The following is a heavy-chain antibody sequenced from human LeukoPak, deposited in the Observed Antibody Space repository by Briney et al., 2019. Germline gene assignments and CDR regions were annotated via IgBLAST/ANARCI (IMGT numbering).Heavy chain of an antibody. CDR3: AKDRALTGFNWFDP. V-gene: IGHV3-23*01. J-gene: IGHJ5*02. Sequence: GGSLRLFCAASGFTFSSYAMSWVRQAPGKGLEWVSTISGSGGSTYFADSVKGRFTISRDNSNNTLYLQMNSLRAEDTAVYYCAKDRALTGFNWFDPWGQGTLVTVSS. D-gene: IGHD3-9*01. CDR2: ISGSGGST. CDR1: GFTFSSYA.